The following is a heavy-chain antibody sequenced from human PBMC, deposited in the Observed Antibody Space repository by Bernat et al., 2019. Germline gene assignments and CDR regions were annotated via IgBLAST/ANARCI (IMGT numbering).Heavy chain of an antibody. V-gene: IGHV3-48*03. J-gene: IGHJ4*02. D-gene: IGHD2-8*02. CDR3: VRDYPGALTNDY. Sequence: EVQLVESGGGLVQPGGSLRLSCAASGFTFRSYEMNWVRQAPGKGLEWISFIDTGGNTIYYADSVKGRFTISRDNAKNSLYLQMNSLRAEDTAVYYCVRDYPGALTNDYWGQGTLVTVSS. CDR2: IDTGGNTI. CDR1: GFTFRSYE.